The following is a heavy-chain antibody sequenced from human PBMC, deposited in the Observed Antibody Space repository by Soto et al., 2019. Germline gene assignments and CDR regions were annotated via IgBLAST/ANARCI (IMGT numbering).Heavy chain of an antibody. Sequence: GGSLRLSCAASGFTFSSYGMHWVRQAPGKGLEWVAVIWYDGSNKYYADSVKGRFTISRDNSKNTLYLQMNSLRAEDTAVYYCARALPAAHTAFDYWGQGTLVTVSS. D-gene: IGHD2-2*01. CDR1: GFTFSSYG. CDR2: IWYDGSNK. CDR3: ARALPAAHTAFDY. V-gene: IGHV3-33*01. J-gene: IGHJ4*02.